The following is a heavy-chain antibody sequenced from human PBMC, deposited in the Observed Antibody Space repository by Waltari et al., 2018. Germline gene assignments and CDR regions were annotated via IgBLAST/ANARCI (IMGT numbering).Heavy chain of an antibody. Sequence: EVQLVQSGAEVKKPGESLRISCEGSGYDFSTYWITWVRHMPGKGLEWMGRIDPSDSYANYSPSFRGHVTISVDRSISTAYIQGSGLRASDTAIYYCARTSTRDFYYMDVWGKGTTVTVSS. J-gene: IGHJ6*03. CDR1: GYDFSTYW. D-gene: IGHD1-1*01. V-gene: IGHV5-10-1*01. CDR2: IDPSDSYA. CDR3: ARTSTRDFYYMDV.